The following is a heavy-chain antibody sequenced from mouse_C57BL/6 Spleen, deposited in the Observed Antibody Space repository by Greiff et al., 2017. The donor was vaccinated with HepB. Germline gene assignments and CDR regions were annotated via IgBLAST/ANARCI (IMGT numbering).Heavy chain of an antibody. CDR1: GYTFTSYW. CDR2: IYPGNGDT. V-gene: IGHV1-5*01. CDR3: TRKGAAQASWFAY. D-gene: IGHD3-2*02. J-gene: IGHJ3*01. Sequence: DVQLQESGTVLARPGASVKMSCKTSGYTFTSYWMHWVKQRPGQGLEWIGAIYPGNGDTSYNQKFKGKAKLTAVTSASTAYMELSSLTNEDSAVYYCTRKGAAQASWFAYWGQGTLVTVSA.